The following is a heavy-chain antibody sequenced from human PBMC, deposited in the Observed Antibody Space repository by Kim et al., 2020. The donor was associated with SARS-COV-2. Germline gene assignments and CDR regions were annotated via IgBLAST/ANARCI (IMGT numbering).Heavy chain of an antibody. CDR1: GGTFSSYA. CDR3: ARRVVIMGSYYYGMDV. Sequence: SVKVSCKASGGTFSSYAISWVRQAPGQGLEWMGGIIPIFGTANYAQKFQGRVTITADESTSTAYMELSSLRSEDTAVYYCARRVVIMGSYYYGMDVWGQGTTVTVSS. J-gene: IGHJ6*02. D-gene: IGHD3-3*01. CDR2: IIPIFGTA. V-gene: IGHV1-69*13.